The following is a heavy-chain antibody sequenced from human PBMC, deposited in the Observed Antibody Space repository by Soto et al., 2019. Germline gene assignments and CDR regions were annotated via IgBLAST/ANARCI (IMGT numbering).Heavy chain of an antibody. V-gene: IGHV4-34*01. CDR3: AREKPYSSSWYHDY. D-gene: IGHD6-13*01. Sequence: QVQLQQWGAGLLKPSETLSLTCAVYGGSFSGYYWSWIRQPPGKGLEWIGEINHSGSTNYNPSLKPRVTISVDTSKNRFSLRLSSVTAADTAVYYCAREKPYSSSWYHDYWGQGTLVTVSS. J-gene: IGHJ4*02. CDR1: GGSFSGYY. CDR2: INHSGST.